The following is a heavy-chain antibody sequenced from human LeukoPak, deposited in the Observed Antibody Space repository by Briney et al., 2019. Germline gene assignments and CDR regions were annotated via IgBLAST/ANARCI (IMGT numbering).Heavy chain of an antibody. D-gene: IGHD3-3*01. Sequence: GGSLRLSCAASGFTFSSYAMSWVRQAPGKGLEWVSAISGSGGSTYYAGSVKGRFTISRDNSKNTLYLQMNSLRAEDTAVYYCAKVNYDFWSGYYLSKYFDYWGQGTQVSVSS. V-gene: IGHV3-23*01. CDR1: GFTFSSYA. CDR2: ISGSGGST. J-gene: IGHJ4*02. CDR3: AKVNYDFWSGYYLSKYFDY.